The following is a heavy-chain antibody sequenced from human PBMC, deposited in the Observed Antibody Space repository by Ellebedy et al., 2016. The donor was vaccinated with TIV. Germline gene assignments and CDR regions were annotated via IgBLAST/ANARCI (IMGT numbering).Heavy chain of an antibody. J-gene: IGHJ4*02. D-gene: IGHD3-3*01. V-gene: IGHV3-21*01. CDR2: IVFSGTAA. CDR3: ARDGSEWSRDY. CDR1: GFTFTIAG. Sequence: GGSLRLXXAASGFTFTIAGMTWVRQAPGKGLEWVGTIVFSGTAAYYSDSVKGRFIISRDNAKNSLFLQMNSLGVEDTAVYYCARDGSEWSRDYWGQGTLVTVSS.